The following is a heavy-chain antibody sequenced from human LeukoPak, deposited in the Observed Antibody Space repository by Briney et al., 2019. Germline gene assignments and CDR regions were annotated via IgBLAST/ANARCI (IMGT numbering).Heavy chain of an antibody. D-gene: IGHD6-13*01. J-gene: IGHJ4*02. CDR3: ARDSSSWYGYYFDY. V-gene: IGHV3-20*04. Sequence: GGSLRLSCAASGFTFDDYGMSWVRQAPGKGLEWVSGINWNGGSTGYADSVKGRFTISRDNAKNSLYLQMNSLRAEDAALYYCARDSSSWYGYYFDYWGQGTLVTVSS. CDR1: GFTFDDYG. CDR2: INWNGGST.